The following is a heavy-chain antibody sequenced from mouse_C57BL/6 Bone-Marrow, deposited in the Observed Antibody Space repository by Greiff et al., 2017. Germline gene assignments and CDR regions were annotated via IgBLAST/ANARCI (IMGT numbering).Heavy chain of an antibody. CDR3: ARNGYGWYFDV. CDR1: GYTFTSYW. Sequence: QVQLQQPGAELVKPGASVKLSCKASGYTFTSYWMQWVKQRPGQGLEWIGEIDPSDSYTNYNQKFKGKAPLTVDTSSSSAYMQLSSLTSESSAVYYCARNGYGWYFDVWGTGTTVTVSS. J-gene: IGHJ1*03. CDR2: IDPSDSYT. D-gene: IGHD2-14*01. V-gene: IGHV1-50*01.